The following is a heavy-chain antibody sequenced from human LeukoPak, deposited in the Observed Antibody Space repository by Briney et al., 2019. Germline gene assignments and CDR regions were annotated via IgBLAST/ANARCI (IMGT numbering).Heavy chain of an antibody. J-gene: IGHJ4*02. CDR3: ARGPYSSRYDY. D-gene: IGHD6-13*01. V-gene: IGHV4-59*01. CDR1: GGSISCSY. Sequence: SETLSLTCTVSGGSISCSYWSWIRQPPGKGLEWIGYIYYSGSTNYNPSLKSRVTMSVDTSKNQFSLNLSSVTAADTAVYYCARGPYSSRYDYWGQGTVVTVSS. CDR2: IYYSGST.